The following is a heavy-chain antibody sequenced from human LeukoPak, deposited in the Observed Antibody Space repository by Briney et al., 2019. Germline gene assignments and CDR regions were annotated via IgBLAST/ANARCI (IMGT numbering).Heavy chain of an antibody. D-gene: IGHD3-10*01. CDR1: GYTFTSYY. J-gene: IGHJ4*02. CDR2: INPSGGST. Sequence: ASVKVSCKASGYTFTSYYMHWVRQAPGQGLEWMGIINPSGGSTSYAQKFQGRVTMTRDTSTSTVYVELSSLRAEDTAVYYCARDKDYYGSGSYSSLIDYWGQGTLVTVSS. CDR3: ARDKDYYGSGSYSSLIDY. V-gene: IGHV1-46*01.